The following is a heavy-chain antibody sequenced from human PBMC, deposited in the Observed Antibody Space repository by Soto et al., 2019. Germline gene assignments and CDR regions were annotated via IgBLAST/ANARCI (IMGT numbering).Heavy chain of an antibody. CDR3: AKSPSPRSRPAASDFYYYYGMDV. D-gene: IGHD2-2*01. Sequence: GGSLRLSCAASGFSFSSYAMSWVRQAPGKGLEWVSAISGSGGSTYYADSVKGRFTISRDNSKNTLYLQMNSLRAEDTAVYYCAKSPSPRSRPAASDFYYYYGMDVWGQGTTGTVS. V-gene: IGHV3-23*01. J-gene: IGHJ6*02. CDR1: GFSFSSYA. CDR2: ISGSGGST.